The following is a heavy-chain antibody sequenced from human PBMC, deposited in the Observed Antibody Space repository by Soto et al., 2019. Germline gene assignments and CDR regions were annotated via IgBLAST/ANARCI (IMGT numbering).Heavy chain of an antibody. D-gene: IGHD2-21*01. J-gene: IGHJ5*02. V-gene: IGHV3-11*04. CDR2: ISSSGSII. CDR1: GFTFSDYH. Sequence: PVGSLRLSCAASGFTFSDYHMSWIRQAPGKGLEWVSYISSSGSIIYYADSVKGRFTISRGNAKNSLYLHMNSLRAEDTAVYYCARAARDCCGEYYANWFSPSGQRCLVTVSS. CDR3: ARAARDCCGEYYANWFSP.